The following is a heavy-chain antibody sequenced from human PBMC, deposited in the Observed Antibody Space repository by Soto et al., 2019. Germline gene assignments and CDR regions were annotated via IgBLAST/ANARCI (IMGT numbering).Heavy chain of an antibody. CDR2: ISSSSTTI. Sequence: EVQLVESGGGLVQPGGSLRLSCAASGFTFSSYSMNWVRQAPGKGLEWISYISSSSTTIYYADSVKGRFTISRDNAENSLHLQMNSLRVDDTAVYYCASRGGLVRGNCYGMDVWGQGTTVTVSS. D-gene: IGHD3-10*01. CDR1: GFTFSSYS. V-gene: IGHV3-48*01. CDR3: ASRGGLVRGNCYGMDV. J-gene: IGHJ6*02.